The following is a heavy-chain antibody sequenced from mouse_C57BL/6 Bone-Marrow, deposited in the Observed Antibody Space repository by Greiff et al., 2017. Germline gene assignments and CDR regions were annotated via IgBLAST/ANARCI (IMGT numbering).Heavy chain of an antibody. Sequence: EVNVVESGEGLVKPGGSLKLSCAASGFTFSSYAMSWVRQTPEKRLEWVAYISSGGDYIYYADTVKGRFTISRDNARNTLYLQMSSLKSEDTAMYYCTREDSQAWFAYWGQGTLVTVSA. D-gene: IGHD6-1*01. CDR3: TREDSQAWFAY. CDR1: GFTFSSYA. J-gene: IGHJ3*01. V-gene: IGHV5-9-1*02. CDR2: ISSGGDYI.